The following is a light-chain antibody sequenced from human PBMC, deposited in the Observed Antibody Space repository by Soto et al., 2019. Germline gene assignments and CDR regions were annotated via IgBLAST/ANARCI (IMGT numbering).Light chain of an antibody. CDR2: DVS. J-gene: IGKJ1*01. V-gene: IGKV3-15*01. CDR1: ETVSTN. CDR3: QQYNNWPRT. Sequence: ETVLTQSPATLSVSPVERVTLSCRASETVSTNLAWYQQRPGQAPRLLIYDVSTGATGIPARFSGRRSGTEFTLTISSLQSEDFAVYYCQQYNNWPRTFGQGTKVDIK.